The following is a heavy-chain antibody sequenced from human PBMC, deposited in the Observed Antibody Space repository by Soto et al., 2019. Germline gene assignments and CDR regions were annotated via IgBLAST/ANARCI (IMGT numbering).Heavy chain of an antibody. D-gene: IGHD4-17*01. V-gene: IGHV3-21*01. CDR2: ISSSRSYI. CDR3: ARDWLFGDYASYYFDY. CDR1: GFTFSSYS. Sequence: EVQLVESGGGLVKPGGSLRLSCAASGFTFSSYSMNWVRQAPGKGLEWVSSISSSRSYIYYADSLKGRFTISRDNAKNSRHLQMDSLRAEDTAVYYCARDWLFGDYASYYFDYWGQGTLVTVSS. J-gene: IGHJ4*02.